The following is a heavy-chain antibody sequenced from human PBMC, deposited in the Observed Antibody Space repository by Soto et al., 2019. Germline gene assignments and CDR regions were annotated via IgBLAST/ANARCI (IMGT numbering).Heavy chain of an antibody. D-gene: IGHD4-17*01. Sequence: SETLSLTCAVSGGSISSSNWWSWVRQPPGKGLEWIGEIYHSGSTNYNPSLKSRVTISVDKSKNQFSLKLSSVTAADTAVYYCARVVYGGNSEVGHYYYGMDVWGQGTTVTVSS. CDR1: GGSISSSNW. V-gene: IGHV4-4*02. CDR2: IYHSGST. J-gene: IGHJ6*02. CDR3: ARVVYGGNSEVGHYYYGMDV.